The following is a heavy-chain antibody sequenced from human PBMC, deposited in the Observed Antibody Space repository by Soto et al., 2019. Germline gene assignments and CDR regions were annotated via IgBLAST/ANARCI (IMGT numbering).Heavy chain of an antibody. J-gene: IGHJ4*02. CDR1: GGSISSYY. D-gene: IGHD6-13*01. V-gene: IGHV4-59*08. Sequence: SETLSLTCTVSGGSISSYYWSWIRQPPGKGLEWIGYIYYSGSTNYNPSLKSRVTISVDTSKNQFSLKLSSVTAADTAVYYCARHDAGVSSSLTKSYYFDYWGQGTLVTVSS. CDR3: ARHDAGVSSSLTKSYYFDY. CDR2: IYYSGST.